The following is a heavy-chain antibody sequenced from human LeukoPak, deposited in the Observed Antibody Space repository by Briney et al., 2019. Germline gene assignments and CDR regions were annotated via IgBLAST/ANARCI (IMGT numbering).Heavy chain of an antibody. D-gene: IGHD1-20*01. Sequence: PSETLSLTCTVSGGSISSSSYYWGWIRQPPGKGLEWIGSIYYSGSTYYNPSLKSRVTISVDTSKNQFSLKLSSVTAADTAVYYCARDLRYNWTYYLDYWGQGTLVTVSS. CDR3: ARDLRYNWTYYLDY. V-gene: IGHV4-39*07. CDR2: IYYSGST. CDR1: GGSISSSSYY. J-gene: IGHJ4*02.